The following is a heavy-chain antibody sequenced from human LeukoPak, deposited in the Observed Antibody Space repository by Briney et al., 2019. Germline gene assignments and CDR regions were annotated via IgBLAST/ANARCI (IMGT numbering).Heavy chain of an antibody. D-gene: IGHD1-20*01. CDR1: GGSFSGYY. CDR2: IPFDSSNK. CDR3: ARNRIPTSITPDS. J-gene: IGHJ5*01. Sequence: HPSETLSLTCALYGGSFSGYYWSWIRQAPGKGLEWVAVIPFDSSNKYYADSVRGRFTISRDNSKNTLYLQMNSLRPEDTALYYCARNRIPTSITPDSWGQGTLVTVSS. V-gene: IGHV3-30*03.